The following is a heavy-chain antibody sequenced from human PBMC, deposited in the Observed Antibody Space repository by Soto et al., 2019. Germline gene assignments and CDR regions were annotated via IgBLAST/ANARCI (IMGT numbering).Heavy chain of an antibody. CDR3: AKDLDTAMVGPVDY. CDR1: GFTFSSYG. Sequence: SCAASGFTFSSYGMHWVRQAPGKGLEWVAVISYDGSNKYYADSVKGRFTISRDNSKNTLNLQMNSLRAEDTAVYYCAKDLDTAMVGPVDYWGQGTLVTVSS. CDR2: ISYDGSNK. D-gene: IGHD5-18*01. J-gene: IGHJ4*02. V-gene: IGHV3-30*18.